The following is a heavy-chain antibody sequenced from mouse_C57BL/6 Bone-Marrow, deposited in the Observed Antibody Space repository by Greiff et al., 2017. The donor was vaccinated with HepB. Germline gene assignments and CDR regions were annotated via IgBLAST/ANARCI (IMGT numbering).Heavy chain of an antibody. D-gene: IGHD1-1*01. Sequence: EVQLKESGAELVKPGASVKLSCTASGFNIKDYYLHWVKQRTEQGLEWIGRIDPEDGETKYAPKFQGKATITADTSSNTAYLQLSSLTSEDTAVYYCASPITTVGGYFDVWGTGTTVTVSS. V-gene: IGHV14-2*01. CDR2: IDPEDGET. CDR1: GFNIKDYY. CDR3: ASPITTVGGYFDV. J-gene: IGHJ1*03.